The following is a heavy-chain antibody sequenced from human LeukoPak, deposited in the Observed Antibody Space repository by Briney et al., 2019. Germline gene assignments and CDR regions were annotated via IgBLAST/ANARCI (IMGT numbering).Heavy chain of an antibody. V-gene: IGHV4-59*01. CDR3: ARNLIPEQLVLNF. CDR2: IYYTGST. J-gene: IGHJ4*02. Sequence: SETLSLTCTVSNGSISNYYWNWIRQAPGKGLEWIGYIYYTGSTNKNPSLKSRVTISVDTSKNQFSLNLKSVTPEDTAVYYCARNLIPEQLVLNFWGQGILVTVSS. D-gene: IGHD6-13*01. CDR1: NGSISNYY.